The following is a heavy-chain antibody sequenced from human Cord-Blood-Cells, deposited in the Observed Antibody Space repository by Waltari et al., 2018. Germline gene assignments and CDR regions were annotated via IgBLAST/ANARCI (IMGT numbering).Heavy chain of an antibody. V-gene: IGHV4-39*07. J-gene: IGHJ3*02. CDR3: ARDRTGDDAFDI. CDR1: GGSISSSSYY. Sequence: QLQLQESGPGLVKPSETLSLTCTVSGGSISSSSYYWGWIRQPPGKGLEWIGSISYSGSTYYNPSLKSRVTISVDTSKNQFSLKLSSVTAADTAVYYCARDRTGDDAFDIWGQGTMVTVSS. D-gene: IGHD7-27*01. CDR2: ISYSGST.